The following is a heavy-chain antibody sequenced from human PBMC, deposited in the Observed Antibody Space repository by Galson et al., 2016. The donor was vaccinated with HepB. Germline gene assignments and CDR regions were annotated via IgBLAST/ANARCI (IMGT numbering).Heavy chain of an antibody. Sequence: SLRLSCAVSGFNVSDDYMTWLRQAPGRGLEWVSNIHRAGHTYLAASVKGRFTISREDSKNTLYLQMNTLRPEDAAVYYCARDQKYSGTDFYFAMDVWGKGATVTVSS. V-gene: IGHV3-53*05. CDR1: GFNVSDDY. J-gene: IGHJ6*04. CDR3: ARDQKYSGTDFYFAMDV. D-gene: IGHD2-21*01. CDR2: IHRAGHT.